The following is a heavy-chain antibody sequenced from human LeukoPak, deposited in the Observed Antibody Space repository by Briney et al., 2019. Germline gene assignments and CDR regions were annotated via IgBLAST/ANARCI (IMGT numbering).Heavy chain of an antibody. CDR2: MYYSGRT. Sequence: SETLSLTCTVSGGSISSYYWSWIRQPPGKGLEWIGSMYYSGRTNYNPSLKSRVTISVDTSKNQFSLKLNSVPAADTAVYYCVRGGVYFDYWGQGTLVTVSS. D-gene: IGHD3-16*01. J-gene: IGHJ4*02. V-gene: IGHV4-59*01. CDR3: VRGGVYFDY. CDR1: GGSISSYY.